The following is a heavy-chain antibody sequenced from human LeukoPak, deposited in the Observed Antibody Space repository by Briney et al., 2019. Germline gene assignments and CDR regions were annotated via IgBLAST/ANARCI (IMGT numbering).Heavy chain of an antibody. J-gene: IGHJ4*02. V-gene: IGHV3-21*06. CDR1: GFTFNTYS. CDR3: LRGDRRDY. Sequence: GGSLRLSCAGSGFTFNTYSISWALQAPGKGLEWVSSIDSSGGYMFYADSVKGRFIISRDNAKDSLYLQMNSLRVEDTAVYYCLRGDRRDYWGQGTLVTVSS. CDR2: IDSSGGYM.